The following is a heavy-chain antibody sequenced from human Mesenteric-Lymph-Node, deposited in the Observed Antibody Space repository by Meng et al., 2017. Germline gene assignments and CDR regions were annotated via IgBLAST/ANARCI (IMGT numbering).Heavy chain of an antibody. CDR2: ISSSSSYI. D-gene: IGHD3-9*01. J-gene: IGHJ6*02. Sequence: GESLKISCAASGFTFSSYSMNWVRQAPGKGLEWVSSISSSSSYIYYADSVKGRFTISRDNSKNTLYLQMNSLRAEDTAVYYCARDFMDTYYDILTGYWYYYYYYGMDVWGQGTTVTVSS. CDR1: GFTFSSYS. CDR3: ARDFMDTYYDILTGYWYYYYYYGMDV. V-gene: IGHV3-21*01.